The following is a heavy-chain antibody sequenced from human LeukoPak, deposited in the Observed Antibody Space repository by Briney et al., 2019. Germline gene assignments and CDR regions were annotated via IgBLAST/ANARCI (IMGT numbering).Heavy chain of an antibody. CDR2: IYYNGNT. J-gene: IGHJ5*02. D-gene: IGHD6-6*01. CDR1: GGSSSATTYY. Sequence: SETLSLTCTVSGGSSSATTYYWGWIHQPPGTGLEWIANIYYNGNTAYNPSLKSRATISIDTSKNQFSLRLNSVTAADTAVYYCARVGWGNAAAHPNWLDPWGQGILVTVSS. CDR3: ARVGWGNAAAHPNWLDP. V-gene: IGHV4-39*07.